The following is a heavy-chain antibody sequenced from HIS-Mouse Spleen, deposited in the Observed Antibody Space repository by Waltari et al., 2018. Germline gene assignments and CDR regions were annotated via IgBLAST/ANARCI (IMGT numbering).Heavy chain of an antibody. V-gene: IGHV1-2*02. CDR2: INPNSGGT. Sequence: QVQLVQSGAEVKKPGASVKVSCKASGYTFTGYYMHWVRQAPGQGLGWRGWINPNSGGTNYAQTFQGRVTRTRDTSISTAYMELSRLRSDDTAVYDCARVGLGIAFDIWGQGTMVTVSS. J-gene: IGHJ3*02. CDR1: GYTFTGYY. D-gene: IGHD7-27*01. CDR3: ARVGLGIAFDI.